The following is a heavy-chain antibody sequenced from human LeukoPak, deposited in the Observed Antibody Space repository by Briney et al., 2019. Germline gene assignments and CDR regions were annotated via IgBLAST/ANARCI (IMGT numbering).Heavy chain of an antibody. D-gene: IGHD4-17*01. CDR1: GYSFTSYY. Sequence: GASVKVSCKASGYSFTSYYMHWVRQAPGQGLEWMGIINPSGGSTSYAQKFQGRVTMTRDMSTSTVYMELSSLRSEDTAVYYCARGRYGDYHRYWYFDLWGRGTLVTVSS. CDR2: INPSGGST. J-gene: IGHJ2*01. CDR3: ARGRYGDYHRYWYFDL. V-gene: IGHV1-46*01.